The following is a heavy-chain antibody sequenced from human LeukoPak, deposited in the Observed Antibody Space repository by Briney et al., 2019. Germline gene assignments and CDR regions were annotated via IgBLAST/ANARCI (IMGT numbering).Heavy chain of an antibody. J-gene: IGHJ4*02. Sequence: ASVKVSCKASGGTFSSYAISWVRQAPGQGLEWMGGIIPIFGTANYAQKFQGRVTITADESTSTAYMELGSLRSEDTAVYYCARISGVVVPAAMADPPFDYWGQGTLVTVSS. D-gene: IGHD2-2*01. CDR1: GGTFSSYA. V-gene: IGHV1-69*13. CDR2: IIPIFGTA. CDR3: ARISGVVVPAAMADPPFDY.